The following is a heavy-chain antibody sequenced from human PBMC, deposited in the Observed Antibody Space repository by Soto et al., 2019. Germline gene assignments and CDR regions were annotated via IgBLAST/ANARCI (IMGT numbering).Heavy chain of an antibody. D-gene: IGHD2-15*01. V-gene: IGHV3-30*18. J-gene: IGHJ4*02. CDR2: ISYDGSNE. Sequence: QVQLVESGGGVVQPGRSLRLSCAASGFTFSSYGMHWVRQAPGKGLEWVAVISYDGSNEYYADSVKGRFTISRDNSKSTLYLHMNTPRAEDTAVYYCAKDGGRSSYFDSWGQGPLVTVSS. CDR3: AKDGGRSSYFDS. CDR1: GFTFSSYG.